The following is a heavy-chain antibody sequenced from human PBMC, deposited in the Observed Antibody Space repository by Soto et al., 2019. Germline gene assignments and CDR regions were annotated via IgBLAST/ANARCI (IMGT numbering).Heavy chain of an antibody. CDR2: IYYSGTT. CDR1: GGSISSNSYY. V-gene: IGHV4-39*01. CDR3: ARHKGGYYSGVDV. J-gene: IGHJ6*02. Sequence: QLQLQESGPGLVKPSETLSLTCTVSGGSISSNSYYWAWIRQPPGKGLEWIGNIYYSGTTYYNPSLKSRATXTXDXXKNQFSLKLSSVTAADTAVYYCARHKGGYYSGVDVWGQGTTVTVSS. D-gene: IGHD3-16*01.